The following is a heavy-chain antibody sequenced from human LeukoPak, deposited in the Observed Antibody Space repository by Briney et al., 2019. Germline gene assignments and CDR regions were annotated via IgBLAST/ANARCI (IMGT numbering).Heavy chain of an antibody. Sequence: GESLKISCKVSGYTFTNYWVGWVCQKPGEGLEWMGIINPGNSDTRYSPSLQGQVTISVDKSISTAYLQWSSLKTSDTAMCYCARLLNGGSVDYWGQGTLVTVSS. CDR2: INPGNSDT. J-gene: IGHJ4*02. V-gene: IGHV5-51*01. CDR3: ARLLNGGSVDY. CDR1: GYTFTNYW. D-gene: IGHD2-8*01.